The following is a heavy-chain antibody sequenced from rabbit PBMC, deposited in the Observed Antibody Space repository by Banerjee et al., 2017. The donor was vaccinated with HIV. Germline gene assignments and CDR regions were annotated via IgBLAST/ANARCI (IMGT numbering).Heavy chain of an antibody. CDR1: GFSFRNKYV. CDR3: VRHNSGLRL. J-gene: IGHJ4*01. CDR2: IDAGSGGT. V-gene: IGHV1S45*01. Sequence: QEQLEESGGDLVKPEGSLTLPCTASGFSFRNKYVMCWVRQAPGKGLEWIACIDAGSGGTYYASGVNGRFTISSHNAQNTLYLKMTSLTAADTATYFCVRHNSGLRLWGPGTLVTVS. D-gene: IGHD4-1*01.